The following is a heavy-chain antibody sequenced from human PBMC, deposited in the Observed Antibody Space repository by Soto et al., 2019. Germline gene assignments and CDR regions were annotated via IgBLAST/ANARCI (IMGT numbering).Heavy chain of an antibody. J-gene: IGHJ6*03. Sequence: PGGSLRLSCAASGFTFTTAWINWVRQAPGKGLEWVGRIKSKTDGGTPDFAAPVRGRFAISRDDSKSMVYLQMNSLKTEDTAVYYCTRDFGIYCSSTSCYDYYYMDVWGKGTTVTVSS. V-gene: IGHV3-15*07. CDR2: IKSKTDGGTP. CDR3: TRDFGIYCSSTSCYDYYYMDV. CDR1: GFTFTTAW. D-gene: IGHD2-2*01.